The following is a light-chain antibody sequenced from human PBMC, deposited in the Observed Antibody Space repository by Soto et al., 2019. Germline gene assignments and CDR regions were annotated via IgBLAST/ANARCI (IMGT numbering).Light chain of an antibody. Sequence: DIQMTQSTSSLSASVGDRVTITCRETQNIRSYLNGYQHTTGKEPKLLIFDATTVQSGVPTRFSGRGSGTDFTLTISSLQPDDFATYYCQQTVITPRTFGPGTTVDLK. J-gene: IGKJ1*01. CDR2: DAT. CDR3: QQTVITPRT. CDR1: QNIRSY. V-gene: IGKV1-39*01.